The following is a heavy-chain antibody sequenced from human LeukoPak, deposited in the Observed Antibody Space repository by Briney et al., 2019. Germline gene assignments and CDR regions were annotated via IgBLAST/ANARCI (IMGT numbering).Heavy chain of an antibody. CDR3: ARGRDGTLVLRFLEWLLQTNWFDP. CDR1: GYTFTGYY. J-gene: IGHJ5*02. Sequence: ASVKVSCKASGYTFTGYYMHWVRQAPGQGLEWMGWINPNSGGTNYAQKFQGRVTMTRDMSTSTVYMELSSLRSEDTAVYYCARGRDGTLVLRFLEWLLQTNWFDPWGQGTLVTVSS. CDR2: INPNSGGT. D-gene: IGHD3-3*01. V-gene: IGHV1-2*02.